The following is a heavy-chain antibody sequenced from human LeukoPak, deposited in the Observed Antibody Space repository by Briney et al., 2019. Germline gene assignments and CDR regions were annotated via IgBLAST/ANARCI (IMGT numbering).Heavy chain of an antibody. Sequence: PGRSLRLSCAASGFTFSSYGIHWVRQAPGKGLEWVAVIWYDGSNKYYADSVKGRFTISRDNSKNTLYLQMNSLRAEDTAVYYCAGDSTSGAFDIWGQGTMVTVSS. CDR3: AGDSTSGAFDI. CDR2: IWYDGSNK. J-gene: IGHJ3*02. D-gene: IGHD2-2*01. V-gene: IGHV3-33*01. CDR1: GFTFSSYG.